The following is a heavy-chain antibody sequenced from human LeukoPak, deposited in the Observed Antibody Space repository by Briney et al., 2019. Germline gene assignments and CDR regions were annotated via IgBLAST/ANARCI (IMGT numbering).Heavy chain of an antibody. V-gene: IGHV1-2*04. Sequence: ASVKVSCKASGYTFTGYYMHWVRQAPGQGLEWMGWINPNSGGTNYAQKFQGWVTMTRDTSISTAYMELSRLRSDDTAVYYCARGRGAGWGSYFNDAFDIWGQGTMVTVSS. CDR1: GYTFTGYY. CDR2: INPNSGGT. D-gene: IGHD7-27*01. J-gene: IGHJ3*02. CDR3: ARGRGAGWGSYFNDAFDI.